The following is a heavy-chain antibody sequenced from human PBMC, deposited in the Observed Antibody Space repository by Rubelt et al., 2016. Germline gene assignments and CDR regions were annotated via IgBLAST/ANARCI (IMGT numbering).Heavy chain of an antibody. CDR1: GGSISSSSYY. Sequence: QLQLQESGPGLVKPSETLSLTCTVSGGSISSSSYYWGWIRQPPGKGLEWIGEINHSGSTNYNPSLKSRVTISVATSKNQFSLELCAVTAAYTAVYYCARGGRGSYSSSSYSDYWGQGTLVTVSS. J-gene: IGHJ4*02. D-gene: IGHD6-6*01. CDR2: INHSGST. CDR3: ARGGRGSYSSSSYSDY. V-gene: IGHV4-39*07.